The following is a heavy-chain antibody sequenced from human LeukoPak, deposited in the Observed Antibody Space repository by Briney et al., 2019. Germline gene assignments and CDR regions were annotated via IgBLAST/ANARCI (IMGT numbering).Heavy chain of an antibody. Sequence: GVSLRLSCAASGFTFNRNVMSWVRQAPGKGLEWVSAIIDDGSSTYYADSVKGRFSISRDNSKNTVYLQMNSLRAEDTAIYYCAKPHDSGWWMFDYWGQGTLVTVSS. CDR1: GFTFNRNV. V-gene: IGHV3-23*01. CDR2: IIDDGSST. J-gene: IGHJ4*02. D-gene: IGHD6-19*01. CDR3: AKPHDSGWWMFDY.